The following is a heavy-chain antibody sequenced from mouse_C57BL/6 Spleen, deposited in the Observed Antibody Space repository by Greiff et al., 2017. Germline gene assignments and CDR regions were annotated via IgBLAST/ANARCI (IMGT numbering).Heavy chain of an antibody. CDR1: GYTFTDYE. J-gene: IGHJ1*03. Sequence: QVQLKESGAELVRPGASVTLSCKASGYTFTDYEMHWVKQTPVHGLEWIGAIDPETGGTAYNQKFKGKAILNADKSSSTAYMELRSLTSEDSAVYYCTRGRGLQGLRRYFDVWGTGTTVTVSS. V-gene: IGHV1-15*01. CDR3: TRGRGLQGLRRYFDV. CDR2: IDPETGGT. D-gene: IGHD2-2*01.